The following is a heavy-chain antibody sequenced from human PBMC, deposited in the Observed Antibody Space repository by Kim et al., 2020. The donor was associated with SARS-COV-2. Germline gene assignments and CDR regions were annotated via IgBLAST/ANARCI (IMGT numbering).Heavy chain of an antibody. Sequence: GGSLRLSCAASGFTFSSYAMHWVRQAPGKGLEWVAVISYDGSNKYYADSVKGRFTISRDNSKTTQYLQMNSRRAEDTAVYYCARDWGLRPAPYYCMDVWGQGTTVTVTS. J-gene: IGHJ6*02. CDR3: ARDWGLRPAPYYCMDV. CDR1: GFTFSSYA. V-gene: IGHV3-30-3*01. D-gene: IGHD4-17*01. CDR2: ISYDGSNK.